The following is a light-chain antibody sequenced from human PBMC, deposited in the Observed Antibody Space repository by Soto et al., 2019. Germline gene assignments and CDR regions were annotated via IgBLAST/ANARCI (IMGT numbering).Light chain of an antibody. CDR1: QSVRSSY. V-gene: IGKV3D-20*01. Sequence: EIVLTQSPATLSLSPGDRATLSCGASQSVRSSYVAWYQQKAGLAPRLLIYDGSSRASGIPDRFSGSGSGTDFPLTIGRLEPEDFAVYYCQQYDNSAPLSFGGGTNVEMK. CDR3: QQYDNSAPLS. J-gene: IGKJ4*01. CDR2: DGS.